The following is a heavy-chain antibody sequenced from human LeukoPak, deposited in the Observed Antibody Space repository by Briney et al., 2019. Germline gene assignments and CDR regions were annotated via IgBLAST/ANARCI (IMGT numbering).Heavy chain of an antibody. D-gene: IGHD3-10*01. CDR2: IYYSGST. Sequence: SETLSLTCTASGGSISSYYWSWIRQPPGKGLEWIGYIYYSGSTNYNPSLKSRVTISVDTSKNQFSLKLSSVTAADTAVYYCARHKVRGYWYFDLWGRGTLVTVSS. CDR1: GGSISSYY. CDR3: ARHKVRGYWYFDL. V-gene: IGHV4-59*08. J-gene: IGHJ2*01.